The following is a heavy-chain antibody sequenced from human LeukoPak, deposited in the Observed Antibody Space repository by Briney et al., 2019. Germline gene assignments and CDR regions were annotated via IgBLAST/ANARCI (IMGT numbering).Heavy chain of an antibody. CDR2: IIPILGIA. V-gene: IGHV1-69*04. J-gene: IGHJ1*01. CDR1: GGTFSSYA. Sequence: SVKVSCKASGGTFSSYAISWVRQAPGQGLEWMGRIIPILGIANYAQKFQGRVTITADKSTSTAYMELSSLRSEDTAVYYCARSLPAAGSEYFQHWGQGTLVTVSS. CDR3: ARSLPAAGSEYFQH. D-gene: IGHD6-13*01.